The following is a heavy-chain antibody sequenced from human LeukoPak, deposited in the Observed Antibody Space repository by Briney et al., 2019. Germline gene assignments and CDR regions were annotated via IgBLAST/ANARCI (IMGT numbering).Heavy chain of an antibody. CDR3: ARVYETNGYLY. Sequence: GGSLRLSCAASGFTFSSYAMHWVRQAPGKGLEWVAVISYDGSNKYYADSVKGRFTISRDNAKNTVYLQMNSLRVEDTAVYYCARVYETNGYLYWGQGSLVTVSS. J-gene: IGHJ4*02. D-gene: IGHD3-22*01. V-gene: IGHV3-30-3*01. CDR2: ISYDGSNK. CDR1: GFTFSSYA.